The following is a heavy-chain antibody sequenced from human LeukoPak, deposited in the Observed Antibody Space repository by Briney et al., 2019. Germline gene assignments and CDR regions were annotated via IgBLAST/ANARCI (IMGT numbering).Heavy chain of an antibody. V-gene: IGHV3-23*01. CDR3: AKRGAEVGTTVAPGDY. CDR2: ISGSGGST. J-gene: IGHJ4*02. Sequence: GGSLRLSCAASRFTFSSYATSWVRQAPGKGLEWVSAISGSGGSTYYADSVKGRFTISRDNSKKTLYLQMDSLRGEDTAVYYCAKRGAEVGTTVAPGDYWGQGTLLTVSS. CDR1: RFTFSSYA. D-gene: IGHD1-26*01.